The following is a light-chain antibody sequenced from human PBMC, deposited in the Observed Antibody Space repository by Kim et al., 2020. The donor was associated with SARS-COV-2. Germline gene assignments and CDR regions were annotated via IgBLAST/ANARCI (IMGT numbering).Light chain of an antibody. Sequence: QSALTQSPSVSGSPGQSVTISCTGTINDVGSYNYVSWYQQPPGTAPKLIIYDVNNRPSGVPDRFSGSKSANTASLTISGLQAEDEADYYCSSYATSSRVLFGGGTQLTVL. CDR2: DVN. CDR3: SSYATSSRVL. CDR1: INDVGSYNY. J-gene: IGLJ2*01. V-gene: IGLV2-18*02.